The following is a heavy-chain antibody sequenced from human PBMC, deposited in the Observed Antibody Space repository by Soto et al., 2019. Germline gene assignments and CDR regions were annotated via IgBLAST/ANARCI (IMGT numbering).Heavy chain of an antibody. D-gene: IGHD2-15*01. Sequence: GASVKVSCKASGYTFTGYYMHWVRQAPGQGLEWMGWMNPNSGDTNYAQKFQGRVTMTRDTSIATAYMELNSLRSDDTAMYYCARTGGRSWYVSWGQGTLVTVSS. J-gene: IGHJ5*01. CDR3: ARTGGRSWYVS. V-gene: IGHV1-2*02. CDR2: MNPNSGDT. CDR1: GYTFTGYY.